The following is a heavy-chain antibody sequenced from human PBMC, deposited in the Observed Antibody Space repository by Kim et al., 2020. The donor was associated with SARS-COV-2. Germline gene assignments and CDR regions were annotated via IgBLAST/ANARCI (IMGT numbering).Heavy chain of an antibody. CDR3: ARGPIVATTLLDY. CDR2: IFNTEKT. J-gene: IGHJ4*02. D-gene: IGHD5-12*01. Sequence: SETLSLTCTVSGDSISRGGHYWTWVRQHPRTGLDWIGYIFNTEKTHYNPSLRSRLNISMDTSKNQFSLNLRSVTAADTAVYYCARGPIVATTLLDYGGQGALVTVSS. V-gene: IGHV4-31*03. CDR1: GDSISRGGHY.